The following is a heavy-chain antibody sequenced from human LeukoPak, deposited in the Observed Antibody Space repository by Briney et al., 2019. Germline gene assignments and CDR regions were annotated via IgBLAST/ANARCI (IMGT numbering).Heavy chain of an antibody. V-gene: IGHV3-48*01. CDR1: AFSFRSYW. J-gene: IGHJ5*02. D-gene: IGHD3-10*01. CDR2: ISSSSSTI. CDR3: ARDVGTSRTSYYYR. Sequence: GGSLRLSCAASAFSFRSYWMSWVRQAPGKGLEWVSYISSSSSTIYYADSVKGRFTISRDNAKNSLYLQMNSLRAEDTAVYYCARDVGTSRTSYYYRWGQGTLVTVSS.